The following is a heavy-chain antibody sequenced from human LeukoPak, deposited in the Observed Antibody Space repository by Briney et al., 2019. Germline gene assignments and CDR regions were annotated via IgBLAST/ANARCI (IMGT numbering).Heavy chain of an antibody. CDR2: INPNSGGT. J-gene: IGHJ3*02. D-gene: IGHD3-10*01. CDR3: AQWEYYYGSGSTRLAFDI. CDR1: GYTFTGYY. V-gene: IGHV1-2*02. Sequence: GASVTVSFKASGYTFTGYYMHWVRQAPGQGLEWMGWINPNSGGTNYAQKFQGRVTMTRDTSISTAYMELSRLRSDDTAVYYCAQWEYYYGSGSTRLAFDIWGQGTMVAVSS.